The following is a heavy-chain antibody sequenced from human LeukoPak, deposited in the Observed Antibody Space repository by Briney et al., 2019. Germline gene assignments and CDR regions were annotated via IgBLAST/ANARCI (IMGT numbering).Heavy chain of an antibody. J-gene: IGHJ5*02. Sequence: GASVKVSCKASGYIFTDYYVHWVRQAPGQGLEWMGWFNPDNGGTKSVQKFQGRVTMTGDTSMRTAYVELSRLTFDDTAVYYCARDHVLLQWFGEGGFDPWGQGTLVTVSS. CDR1: GYIFTDYY. D-gene: IGHD3-10*01. CDR3: ARDHVLLQWFGEGGFDP. V-gene: IGHV1-2*02. CDR2: FNPDNGGT.